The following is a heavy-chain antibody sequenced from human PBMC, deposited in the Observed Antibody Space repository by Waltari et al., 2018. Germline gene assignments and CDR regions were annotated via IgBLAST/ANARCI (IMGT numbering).Heavy chain of an antibody. V-gene: IGHV1-18*01. D-gene: IGHD6-13*01. CDR1: GYTFISNG. CDR2: VSGYDENR. Sequence: VKLVQSGGEVKKPGASVKVSCKASGYTFISNGISWVRQAPGQGFERVGWVSGYDENRKYARKLQGRVSLTADTATNTAYKERTRLTADDTAVYYCAHSDYRSSWYTMDVWGQGTTVSVSS. CDR3: AHSDYRSSWYTMDV. J-gene: IGHJ6*02.